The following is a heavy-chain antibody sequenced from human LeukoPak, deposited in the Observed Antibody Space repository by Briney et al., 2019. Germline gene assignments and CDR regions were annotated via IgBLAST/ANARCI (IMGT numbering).Heavy chain of an antibody. CDR2: VWHDGSNK. V-gene: IGHV3-33*01. J-gene: IGHJ4*02. D-gene: IGHD5-12*01. CDR3: ARAIEATRRSAGTCNYFDY. CDR1: GFTFSSYA. Sequence: GGSLRLSCTAPGFTFSSYAIHWIRQAPGKGLEWVALVWHDGSNKYYADSVKGRFTISRDNSKNTVYLQMNSLRAEDTAVYYCARAIEATRRSAGTCNYFDYWGQGTLVTVSS.